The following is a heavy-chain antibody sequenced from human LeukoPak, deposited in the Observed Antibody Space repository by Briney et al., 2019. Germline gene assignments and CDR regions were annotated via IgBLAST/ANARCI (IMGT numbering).Heavy chain of an antibody. CDR2: INHSGST. D-gene: IGHD2-2*01. CDR1: GGSFSGYY. V-gene: IGHV4-34*01. J-gene: IGHJ4*02. CDR3: ARDNLYSYCSSTSCQYYFDY. Sequence: SETLSLTCAVYGGSFSGYYWSWIRQPPGRGLEWIGEINHSGSTNYNPSLKSRVTISVDTSKNQFSLKLSSVTAADTAVYYCARDNLYSYCSSTSCQYYFDYWGQGTLVTVSS.